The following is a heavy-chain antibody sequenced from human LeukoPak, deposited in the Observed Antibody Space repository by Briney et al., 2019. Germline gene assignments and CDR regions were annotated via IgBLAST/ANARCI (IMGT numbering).Heavy chain of an antibody. V-gene: IGHV3-7*01. D-gene: IGHD4-17*01. CDR2: IKQDGSEK. CDR3: ARNRPNYGDYYGMDV. Sequence: PGGSLRLSCAASGFTFSSYWMSWVRQAPGKGLEWVANIKQDGSEKYYVDSVKGRFTISRDNAKNSLYLQMNSLRAEDTAVYYCARNRPNYGDYYGMDVWGQGTTVTVSS. CDR1: GFTFSSYW. J-gene: IGHJ6*02.